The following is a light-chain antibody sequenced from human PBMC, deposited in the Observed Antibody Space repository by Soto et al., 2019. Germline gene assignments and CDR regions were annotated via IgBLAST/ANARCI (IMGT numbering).Light chain of an antibody. CDR2: DAS. CDR3: QQFDNVPIT. CDR1: QDISNY. V-gene: IGKV1-33*01. Sequence: DIQMTQSPSSLSASVGDRFTITCQASQDISNYLNWYQQKPGKAPKLLIYDASNLKTGVPSRFSGSGSGTDFTFTISSLQPEDIATYYCQQFDNVPITFGQGTRLEIK. J-gene: IGKJ5*01.